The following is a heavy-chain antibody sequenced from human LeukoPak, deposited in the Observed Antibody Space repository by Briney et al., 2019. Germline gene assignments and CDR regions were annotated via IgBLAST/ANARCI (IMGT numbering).Heavy chain of an antibody. V-gene: IGHV4-4*07. CDR2: IYTSGST. D-gene: IGHD6-13*01. CDR1: GASISSYY. Sequence: SETLSLTCTVSGASISSYYWSWIRQPAGKGLEWIGRIYTSGSTNYNPSLKSRVTISVDTSKNQFSLKLSSVTAADTAVYYCAGGVSSSWYRGTFDYWGQGTLVTVSS. CDR3: AGGVSSSWYRGTFDY. J-gene: IGHJ4*02.